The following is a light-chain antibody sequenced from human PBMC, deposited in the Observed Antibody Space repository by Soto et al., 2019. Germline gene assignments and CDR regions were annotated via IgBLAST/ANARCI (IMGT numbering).Light chain of an antibody. J-gene: IGLJ1*01. CDR1: SSNIGSNY. Sequence: VLTQPPSASGTPGQGVTISCSGSSSNIGSNYVYWYQQLPGTAPKLLIYNNYQRPSGVPDRFSGSKSGTSASLAISGLRSEDEADYSCSAWDASLSGYVFGAGTKVTVL. CDR3: SAWDASLSGYV. V-gene: IGLV1-47*02. CDR2: NNY.